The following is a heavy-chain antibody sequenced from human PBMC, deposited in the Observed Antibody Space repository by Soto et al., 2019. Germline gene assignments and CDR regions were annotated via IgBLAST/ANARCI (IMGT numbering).Heavy chain of an antibody. CDR3: AKELRHDYNLAYFAH. CDR2: INHSGST. Sequence: SQTLSITCAVYGGSISGHYWSWIRQTLGKGLEWIGEINHSGSTNYNPSLKSRVTISVDTSKNQFSLKLSSVTAEDTAVYYCAKELRHDYNLAYFAHWGQGTLVTVSS. V-gene: IGHV4-34*01. D-gene: IGHD4-4*01. J-gene: IGHJ4*02. CDR1: GGSISGHY.